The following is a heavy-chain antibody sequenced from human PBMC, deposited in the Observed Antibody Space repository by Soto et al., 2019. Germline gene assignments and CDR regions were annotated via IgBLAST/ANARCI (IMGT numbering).Heavy chain of an antibody. J-gene: IGHJ4*02. CDR1: GGSISSGDYY. V-gene: IGHV4-30-4*01. CDR2: VHYSGST. CDR3: ARIGCSDIPCPFDF. D-gene: IGHD5-12*01. Sequence: SETLSLTCTVSGGSISSGDYYWSWIRQPPGKGLEWIGYVHYSGSTYYNPSLKSRVTISVDTSKNQFSLKLSSVTAADTAVYYCARIGCSDIPCPFDFWGQGTLVTVSS.